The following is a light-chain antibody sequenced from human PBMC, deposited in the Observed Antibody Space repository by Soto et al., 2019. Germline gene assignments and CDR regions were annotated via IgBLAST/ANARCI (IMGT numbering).Light chain of an antibody. J-gene: IGKJ1*01. CDR3: MQALQLPGT. Sequence: DIVMTQSPLSLPVTPGEPASISCRSSQSLLHSNGYNYLDWYLQKPGQSPQLLIYLGSNRASGVPDRFSGSGSGTDFTLKISRVEAEDVGVYYCMQALQLPGTFGQGTNVEIK. V-gene: IGKV2-28*01. CDR2: LGS. CDR1: QSLLHSNGYNY.